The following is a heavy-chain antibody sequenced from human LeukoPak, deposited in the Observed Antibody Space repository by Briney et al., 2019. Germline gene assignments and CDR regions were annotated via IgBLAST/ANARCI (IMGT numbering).Heavy chain of an antibody. V-gene: IGHV3-33*01. CDR2: IWYDGSNK. CDR3: ARDGYYDRRANDAFDI. J-gene: IGHJ3*02. CDR1: GFTFSSYG. D-gene: IGHD3-22*01. Sequence: GRSLRLSCAASGFTFSSYGMHWVRQAPGKGLEWVAVIWYDGSNKYYADSVKGRFTISRDNSKNTLYLQMNSLRAEDTAVYYCARDGYYDRRANDAFDIWGQGTMVTVSS.